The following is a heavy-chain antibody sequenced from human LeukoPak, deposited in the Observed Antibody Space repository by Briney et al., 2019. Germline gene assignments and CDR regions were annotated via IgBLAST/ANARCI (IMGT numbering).Heavy chain of an antibody. CDR2: ISSSSSYI. D-gene: IGHD5-12*01. CDR3: ARFTLEWLRGPDY. Sequence: GGSLRPSCAASGFTFSSYSMNWVRQAPGKGLEWVSSISSSSSYIYYADSVKGRFTISRDNAKNSLYLQMNSLRAEDTAVYYCARFTLEWLRGPDYWGQGTLVTVSS. J-gene: IGHJ4*02. V-gene: IGHV3-21*01. CDR1: GFTFSSYS.